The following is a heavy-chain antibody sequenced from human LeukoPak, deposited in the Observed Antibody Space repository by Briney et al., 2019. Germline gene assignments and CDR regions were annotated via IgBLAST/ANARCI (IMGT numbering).Heavy chain of an antibody. D-gene: IGHD2-15*01. CDR1: GYTFTTYA. CDR3: ARDRCRGDTCYSRFDY. J-gene: IGHJ4*02. CDR2: LDTNTGNP. V-gene: IGHV7-4-1*02. Sequence: ASVKVSCKASGYTFTTYALNWVRQAPGQGLEWMGGLDTNTGNPIYAQGFTGRFVFSFDTSVNTAYLQISSLQAEDTAVYFCARDRCRGDTCYSRFDYWGQGTLITVSS.